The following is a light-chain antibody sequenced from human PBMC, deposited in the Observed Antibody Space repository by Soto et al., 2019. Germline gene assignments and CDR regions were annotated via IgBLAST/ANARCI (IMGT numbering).Light chain of an antibody. J-gene: IGKJ3*01. CDR3: QQRSNWPPIFT. CDR2: DAS. CDR1: QSVSSY. V-gene: IGKV3-11*01. Sequence: EIVLTQSPATLSLSPGERATLSCRASQSVSSYLAWYQQKPGQAPRLLIYDASNRATGIPARFSGSGSGTDFTLTISSLQPDDFAVYYCQQRSNWPPIFTCGPGTKVYIK.